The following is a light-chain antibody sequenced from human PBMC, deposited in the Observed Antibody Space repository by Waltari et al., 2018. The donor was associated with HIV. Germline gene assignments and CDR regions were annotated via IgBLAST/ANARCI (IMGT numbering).Light chain of an antibody. Sequence: DIVMTQSPAALAVSRGERAMINCASSQSVLYNSNNKNYLVWYQQKPGQPPKVLISWASTRESGVPDRFSGSGSGTHFSLAISGLQAEDVAVYYCQQYYSIPITFGQGTRLDIK. CDR3: QQYYSIPIT. V-gene: IGKV4-1*01. J-gene: IGKJ5*01. CDR1: QSVLYNSNNKNY. CDR2: WAS.